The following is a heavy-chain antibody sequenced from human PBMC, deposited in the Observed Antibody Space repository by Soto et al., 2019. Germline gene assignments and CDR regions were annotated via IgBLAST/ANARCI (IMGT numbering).Heavy chain of an antibody. CDR2: IGGSGGST. J-gene: IGHJ4*02. D-gene: IGHD3-3*01. Sequence: GGSLRLSCAASGFTFSSYAMSWVRQDPGKGLEWVSAIGGSGGSTYYADSVKGRFTISRDNSKNTLYLQMNSLRAEDTAVYYCAKRPYYDFWSGYYLDYWGQGTLVTVSS. CDR1: GFTFSSYA. CDR3: AKRPYYDFWSGYYLDY. V-gene: IGHV3-23*01.